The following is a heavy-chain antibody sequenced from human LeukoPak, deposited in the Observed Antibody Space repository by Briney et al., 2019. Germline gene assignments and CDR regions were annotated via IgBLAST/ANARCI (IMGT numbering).Heavy chain of an antibody. V-gene: IGHV3-13*01. CDR3: ARWGYSYGYYDY. CDR2: IGTAGDT. J-gene: IGHJ4*02. Sequence: GGSLRLSCAASGFTFSSYDMHWVRQATGKGLEWVSAIGTAGDTYYPGSVKGRFTISRENAKNSLYLQMNSLRAEDTAVYYCARWGYSYGYYDYWGQGTLVTVSS. CDR1: GFTFSSYD. D-gene: IGHD5-18*01.